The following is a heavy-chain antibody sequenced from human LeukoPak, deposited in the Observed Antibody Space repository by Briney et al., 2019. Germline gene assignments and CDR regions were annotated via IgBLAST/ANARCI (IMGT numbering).Heavy chain of an antibody. CDR3: ARDAEKYYDILTGYYNYYFDY. CDR2: IWYDGSNK. CDR1: GFTFSSYG. J-gene: IGHJ4*02. V-gene: IGHV3-33*01. D-gene: IGHD3-9*01. Sequence: GGSLRLSCAASGFTFSSYGMHWVRQAPGKGLEWVAVIWYDGSNKYYADSVKGRFTISRDNSKNTLYLQMNSLRAEDTAVYYCARDAEKYYDILTGYYNYYFDYWGQGTLVTVSS.